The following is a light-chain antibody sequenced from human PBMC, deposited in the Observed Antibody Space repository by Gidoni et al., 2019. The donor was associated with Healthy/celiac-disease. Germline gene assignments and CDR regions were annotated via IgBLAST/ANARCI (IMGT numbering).Light chain of an antibody. CDR1: QGISSY. CDR3: QQLNSYPLT. Sequence: DIQLTQSPSFLSASVGDRVTITCWASQGISSYLAWYQQKPGKAPKLLIYAASILQSGVPSRFSGSGSGTEFTLTISSLQPEDFATYYCQQLNSYPLTFGGGTKVEIK. V-gene: IGKV1-9*01. CDR2: AAS. J-gene: IGKJ4*01.